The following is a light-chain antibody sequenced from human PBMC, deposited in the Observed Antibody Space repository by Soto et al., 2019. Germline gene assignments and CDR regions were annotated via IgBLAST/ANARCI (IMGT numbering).Light chain of an antibody. CDR3: QVWDSSSDHLYVV. J-gene: IGLJ2*01. Sequence: SYELTQPPSVSVAPGQTARITCGGNNIGSKSVHWYQQKPGQAPVLVVYDDSDRPSGNPERFSGSNSGNTATLTISRVEAGDEADYYCQVWDSSSDHLYVVFGGGTKLTVL. CDR2: DDS. V-gene: IGLV3-21*02. CDR1: NIGSKS.